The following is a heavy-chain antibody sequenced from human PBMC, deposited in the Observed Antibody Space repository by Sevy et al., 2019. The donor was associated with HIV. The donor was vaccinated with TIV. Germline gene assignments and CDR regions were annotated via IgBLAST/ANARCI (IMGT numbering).Heavy chain of an antibody. CDR2: INSGGHMI. J-gene: IGHJ4*02. V-gene: IGHV3-48*03. Sequence: GGSLRLSCAASGFNFKSYEMNWVRQTPGKGLEWVSKINSGGHMIQYGDSVKGRFTISRDDTKNLLYLQMNSLRVEDTAVYYCAGSDDYWGQGTLVTVSS. CDR3: AGSDDY. CDR1: GFNFKSYE.